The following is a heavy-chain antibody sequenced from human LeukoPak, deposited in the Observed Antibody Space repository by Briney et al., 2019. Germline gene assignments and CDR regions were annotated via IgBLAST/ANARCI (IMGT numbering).Heavy chain of an antibody. V-gene: IGHV3-23*01. CDR3: ARGKEKWLDHFDY. CDR2: FSGSGGNT. Sequence: GGSLRLSCAASGFTFSNYAMNWVRQAPGKGLEWVSTFSGSGGNTYYADSVKGRFTMSRDNAKNSLYLQMDSLRDEDTAVYYCARGKEKWLDHFDYWGQGSLVTVSS. D-gene: IGHD6-19*01. J-gene: IGHJ4*02. CDR1: GFTFSNYA.